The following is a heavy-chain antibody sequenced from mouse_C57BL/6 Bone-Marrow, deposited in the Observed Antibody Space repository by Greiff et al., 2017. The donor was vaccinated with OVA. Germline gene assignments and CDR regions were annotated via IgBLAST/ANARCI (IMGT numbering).Heavy chain of an antibody. Sequence: VQLQQSGAELVRPGASVKLSCTASGFNIKDDYMHWVKQRPEQGLEWIGWIDPENGDTVYASKFQGKATITADTSSNTAYLQLSSLTSEDTAVYYCTTSIYYYGSRDWYFDVWGTGTTVTVSS. V-gene: IGHV14-4*01. D-gene: IGHD1-1*01. CDR3: TTSIYYYGSRDWYFDV. CDR2: IDPENGDT. J-gene: IGHJ1*03. CDR1: GFNIKDDY.